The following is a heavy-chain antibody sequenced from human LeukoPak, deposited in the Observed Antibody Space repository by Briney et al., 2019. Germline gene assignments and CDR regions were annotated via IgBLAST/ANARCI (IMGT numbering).Heavy chain of an antibody. J-gene: IGHJ4*02. Sequence: PGGSLRLSCAASGFTFSSYAMSWVRQAPGKGLEWVSSISSSSSYIYYADSVKGRFTISRDNAKNSLYLQMNSLRAEDTAVYYCARDIYGSGSYCYAYWGQGTLVTVSS. D-gene: IGHD3-10*01. CDR3: ARDIYGSGSYCYAY. V-gene: IGHV3-21*01. CDR2: ISSSSSYI. CDR1: GFTFSSYA.